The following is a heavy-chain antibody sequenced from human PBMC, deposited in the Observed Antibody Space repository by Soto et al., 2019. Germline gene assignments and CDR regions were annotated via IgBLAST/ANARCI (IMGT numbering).Heavy chain of an antibody. J-gene: IGHJ4*02. CDR1: GGSITSYY. Sequence: QVQLQESGPGLVKTLETLSLTCTVPGGSITSYYWSWVRQPPGKGLEWIGYIYYNGNINYNPSLKSRLTISLDTSKNQFSLRLSSVTAADAAVYYCATGRVYFGSEYWGQGTLVTVSS. V-gene: IGHV4-59*01. CDR3: ATGRVYFGSEY. CDR2: IYYNGNI. D-gene: IGHD3-10*01.